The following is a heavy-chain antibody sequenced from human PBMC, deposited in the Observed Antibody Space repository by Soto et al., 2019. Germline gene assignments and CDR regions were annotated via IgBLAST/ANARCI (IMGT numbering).Heavy chain of an antibody. Sequence: QVQLVQSGAEVKKPGSSVKVSCKASGGTFSSYAISWVRQAPGQGLEWMGGIIPIFGTANYAQKFQGGVTITADESKSAACMELSSLRSEYTAAYYCARARYDDGGKFNYFDYRGQGTLVTVSS. J-gene: IGHJ4*02. CDR3: ARARYDDGGKFNYFDY. CDR2: IIPIFGTA. D-gene: IGHD4-17*01. V-gene: IGHV1-69*01. CDR1: GGTFSSYA.